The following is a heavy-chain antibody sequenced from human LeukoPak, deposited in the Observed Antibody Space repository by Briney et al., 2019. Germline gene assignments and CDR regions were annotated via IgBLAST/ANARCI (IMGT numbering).Heavy chain of an antibody. D-gene: IGHD3-22*01. Sequence: SETLSLTCAVYGGSFSGYYWSWIRQPPGKGLEWIGEINHSGSTNYNPSLKSRVTISVDTSKNQFSLKLSSVTAADTAVYYCARVRGGYYDSSGYYGDYWGLGTLVTVSS. CDR2: INHSGST. CDR3: ARVRGGYYDSSGYYGDY. V-gene: IGHV4-34*01. CDR1: GGSFSGYY. J-gene: IGHJ4*02.